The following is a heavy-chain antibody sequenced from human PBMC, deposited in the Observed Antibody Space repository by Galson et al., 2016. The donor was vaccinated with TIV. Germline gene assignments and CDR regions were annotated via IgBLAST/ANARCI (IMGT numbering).Heavy chain of an antibody. V-gene: IGHV5-10-1*01. CDR2: IDPEDSST. CDR3: ARPHYGDGDY. J-gene: IGHJ4*02. Sequence: QSGAEVKKPGESLRISCKASGYNFTNYWIIWVRQMPGRGLEWVGRIDPEDSSTEYTSSFQGHAIISADKSIGTSYLQGRGLQASDTAVYYCARPHYGDGDYWGLGTLVTVSS. D-gene: IGHD4-17*01. CDR1: GYNFTNYW.